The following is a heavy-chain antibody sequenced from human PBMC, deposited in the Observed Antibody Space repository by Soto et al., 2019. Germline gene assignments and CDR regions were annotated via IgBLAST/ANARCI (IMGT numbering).Heavy chain of an antibody. J-gene: IGHJ6*03. V-gene: IGHV3-7*01. CDR3: PRDSAYSRTPRCYLSYSYYMDD. CDR2: IKQDGSEK. Sequence: EVQVVESGGGLVQPGGSLRLSCAASGFTFSNHWMTWVRQAPGKGLEWVANIKQDGSEKYYVDSVKGLFTLSRDIAKNSLYLQMIRLGADYSAVYYCPRDSAYSRTPRCYLSYSYYMDDRGKGTTVTVSS. CDR1: GFTFSNHW. D-gene: IGHD2-2*01.